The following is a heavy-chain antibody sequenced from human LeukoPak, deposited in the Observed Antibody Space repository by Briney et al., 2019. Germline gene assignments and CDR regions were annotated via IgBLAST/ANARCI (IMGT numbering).Heavy chain of an antibody. CDR2: IIPIFGIA. V-gene: IGHV1-69*04. Sequence: GASVNVSCTASGGTFSSYAISWVRQAPGQGLEWMGRIIPIFGIANYAQKFQGRVTITADKSTSTAYMELSSLRSEDTAVYYCARDRDYYDSSGYFAYWGQGTLVTVSS. CDR3: ARDRDYYDSSGYFAY. J-gene: IGHJ4*02. CDR1: GGTFSSYA. D-gene: IGHD3-22*01.